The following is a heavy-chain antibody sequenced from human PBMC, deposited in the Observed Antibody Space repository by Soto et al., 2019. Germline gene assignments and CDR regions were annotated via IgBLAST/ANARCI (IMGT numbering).Heavy chain of an antibody. CDR2: IRQDGTST. V-gene: IGHV3-23*01. CDR1: GFTFINYA. CDR3: AKEDYGGHSGNY. D-gene: IGHD4-17*01. Sequence: GGSLRLSCVVSGFTFINYALFWVRQAPGKGLEWVSSIRQDGTSTFYADPVRGRFTISRDNSKNTLYLQLNNLRAEDTAVFYCAKEDYGGHSGNYWGQGTLVTVSS. J-gene: IGHJ4*02.